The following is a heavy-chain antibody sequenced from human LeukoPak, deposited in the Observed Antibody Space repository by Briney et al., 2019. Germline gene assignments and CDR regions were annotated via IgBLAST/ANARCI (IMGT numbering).Heavy chain of an antibody. J-gene: IGHJ4*02. D-gene: IGHD3-10*01. Sequence: GGSLRLSCAASGFTFSYVWMSWVRQAPGRGPEWVGRIKTKASAGTTDYAAAVRGRFTISRDDSKNMVYLQMNSPKTEDTAVYFCTTTQTGVTFGLDYWGQGALVTVSS. CDR1: GFTFSYVW. CDR2: IKTKASAGTT. CDR3: TTTQTGVTFGLDY. V-gene: IGHV3-15*01.